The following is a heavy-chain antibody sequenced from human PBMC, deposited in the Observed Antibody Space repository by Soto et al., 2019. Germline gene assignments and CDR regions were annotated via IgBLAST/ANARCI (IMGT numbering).Heavy chain of an antibody. CDR1: GGSISSSKW. D-gene: IGHD6-19*01. Sequence: SETLSLTCAVSGGSISSSKWWSWVRQPPGKGLEWIGEIYHSGSTYYNPSLRSRVTISVDTSKNQFSLKLSSVTAADTAVYYCARTRGAGPESAFDIWGQGTMVTVSS. CDR2: IYHSGST. J-gene: IGHJ3*02. CDR3: ARTRGAGPESAFDI. V-gene: IGHV4-4*02.